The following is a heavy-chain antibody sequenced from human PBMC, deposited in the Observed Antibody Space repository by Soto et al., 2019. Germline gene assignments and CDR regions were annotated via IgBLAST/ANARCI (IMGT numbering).Heavy chain of an antibody. CDR3: ARDLCPLGSGSPCPTFGMDL. J-gene: IGHJ6*04. CDR1: GYTFTGHY. D-gene: IGHD3-10*01. CDR2: LKPDNGGT. V-gene: IGHV1-2*02. Sequence: ASVKVSCKASGYTFTGHYMHWVRQFSGRRLEFLGWLKPDNGGTYYAPKFQGRVTFTRDTSKTTAYMEMSGLQSDDTAVYFCARDLCPLGSGSPCPTFGMDLWGKGTTVKVS.